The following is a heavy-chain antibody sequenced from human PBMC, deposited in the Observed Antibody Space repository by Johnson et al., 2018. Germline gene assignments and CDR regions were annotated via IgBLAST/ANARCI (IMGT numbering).Heavy chain of an antibody. D-gene: IGHD3/OR15-3a*01. J-gene: IGHJ3*01. V-gene: IGHV3-73*01. CDR1: GFIFSDSA. Sequence: VESGRSLRLSCAASGFIFSDSALHWVRRASGKGLEWVGRVRTKVNDYVTASAESVQGRFTFSRDDSKNTAYLQMDLLKAEDTAVYYCARLRVRPGEAHDSYGGDFCDVWGLGTLVTVSS. CDR3: ARLRVRPGEAHDSYGGDFCDV. CDR2: VRTKVNDYVT.